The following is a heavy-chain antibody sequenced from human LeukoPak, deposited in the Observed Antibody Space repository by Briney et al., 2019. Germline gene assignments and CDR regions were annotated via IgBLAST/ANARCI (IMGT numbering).Heavy chain of an antibody. CDR1: GGTFSSYA. J-gene: IGHJ6*03. CDR3: AGGTTGTAYYYYMDV. Sequence: SVKVSCKASGGTFSSYAISWVRQAPGQGLEWMGGIIPIFGTANYAQKFQGRVTITADKSTSTAYMELSSLRSEDTAVYYCAGGTTGTAYYYYMDVWGKGTTVTVSS. D-gene: IGHD1-1*01. V-gene: IGHV1-69*06. CDR2: IIPIFGTA.